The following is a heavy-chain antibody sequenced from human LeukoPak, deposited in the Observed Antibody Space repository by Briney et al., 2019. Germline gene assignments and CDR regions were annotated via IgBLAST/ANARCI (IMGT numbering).Heavy chain of an antibody. D-gene: IGHD3-3*01. Sequence: SETLSLTCTVSGGSISSYYWSWIRQPPGKGLEWIRYIYYSGSTNYNPSLKSRVTISVDTSKNQFSLKLSSVTAADTAVYYCARGSDYDFWSGYRTYFDYWGQGTLVTVSS. V-gene: IGHV4-59*01. CDR3: ARGSDYDFWSGYRTYFDY. CDR1: GGSISSYY. CDR2: IYYSGST. J-gene: IGHJ4*02.